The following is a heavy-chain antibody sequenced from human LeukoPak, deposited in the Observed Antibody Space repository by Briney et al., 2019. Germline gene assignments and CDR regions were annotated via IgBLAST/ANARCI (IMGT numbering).Heavy chain of an antibody. D-gene: IGHD3-9*01. J-gene: IGHJ4*02. V-gene: IGHV4-34*01. CDR2: INHSGST. CDR3: ARGRLPWVLG. Sequence: PSETLSLTCAVYGGSFSGYYWSWIRQPPGKGLEWIREINHSGSTNYNPSLKSRVTISVDTSKNQFSLKLSSVTAADTAVYYCARGRLPWVLGWGQGTLVTVSS. CDR1: GGSFSGYY.